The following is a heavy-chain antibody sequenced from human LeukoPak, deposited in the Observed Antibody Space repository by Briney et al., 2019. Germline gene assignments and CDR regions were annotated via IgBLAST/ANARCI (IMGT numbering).Heavy chain of an antibody. J-gene: IGHJ4*02. D-gene: IGHD3-10*01. CDR2: IKPDGSEK. V-gene: IGHV3-7*01. CDR1: GFTFSSYA. Sequence: GGSLRLSCAASGFTFSSYAMSWVRQAPGKGLEWVANIKPDGSEKYYVDSVKGRFTISRDNAKNSLYLQMNSLRAEDTAVYYCAIQKADLITMIRGVIAYWGQGTLVTVSS. CDR3: AIQKADLITMIRGVIAY.